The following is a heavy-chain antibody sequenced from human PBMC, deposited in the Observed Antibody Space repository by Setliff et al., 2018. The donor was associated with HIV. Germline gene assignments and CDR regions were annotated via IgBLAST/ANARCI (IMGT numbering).Heavy chain of an antibody. CDR1: GGTFSSYA. J-gene: IGHJ4*02. V-gene: IGHV1-2*06. Sequence: GASVKVSCKASGGTFSSYAISWVRQAPGQGLEWMGRINPNSGGTNYVQKFQGRVTMTRDTSINTAYMELSRLRSDDTAVYYCARGVKGIAATGKYYFDYWGQGTLVTVSS. D-gene: IGHD6-13*01. CDR2: INPNSGGT. CDR3: ARGVKGIAATGKYYFDY.